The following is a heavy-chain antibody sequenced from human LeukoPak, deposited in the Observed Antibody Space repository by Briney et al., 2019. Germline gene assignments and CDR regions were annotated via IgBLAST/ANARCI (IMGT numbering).Heavy chain of an antibody. V-gene: IGHV1-2*02. Sequence: ASVKVSCKASGYTFTGYYMHWVRQAPGQGLEWMGWINPNSGGTNYAQKFQGRVTMTRDTSISTAFMELSRLRSDDTAVYYCATDFGYSGYDWRLYFDYWGQGTLVTVSS. CDR3: ATDFGYSGYDWRLYFDY. D-gene: IGHD5-12*01. CDR1: GYTFTGYY. CDR2: INPNSGGT. J-gene: IGHJ4*02.